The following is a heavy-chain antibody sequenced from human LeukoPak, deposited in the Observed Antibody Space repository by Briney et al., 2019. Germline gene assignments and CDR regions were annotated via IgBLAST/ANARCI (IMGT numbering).Heavy chain of an antibody. CDR2: IIPIFGTA. V-gene: IGHV1-69*01. Sequence: SVKVSCKASGGTFSSYAISWVRQAPGQGLEWMGGIIPIFGTANYAQKFQGRVTITADESTSTAYIELSSLRSEDTAVYYCARSSSDIVVVPAANYYYYYYGMDVWGQGTTVTVSS. CDR3: ARSSSDIVVVPAANYYYYYYGMDV. D-gene: IGHD2-2*01. J-gene: IGHJ6*02. CDR1: GGTFSSYA.